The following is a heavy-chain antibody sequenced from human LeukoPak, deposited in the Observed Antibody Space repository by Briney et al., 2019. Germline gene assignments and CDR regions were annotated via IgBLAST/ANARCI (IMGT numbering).Heavy chain of an antibody. D-gene: IGHD3-22*01. CDR3: AKSGRRYYDSSGYYDSDFDY. J-gene: IGHJ4*02. CDR1: GGSISSYY. V-gene: IGHV4-59*01. Sequence: SETLSLTCTVSGGSISSYYWSWIRQPPGKGLEWIGYIYYSGSTNYNPSLKSRITISVDTSKNQFSLKLSSVTAADTAVYYCAKSGRRYYDSSGYYDSDFDYWGQGTLVTVSS. CDR2: IYYSGST.